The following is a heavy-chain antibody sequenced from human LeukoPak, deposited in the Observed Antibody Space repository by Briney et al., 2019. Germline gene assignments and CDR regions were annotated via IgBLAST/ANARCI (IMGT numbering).Heavy chain of an antibody. CDR2: IKQDGSEK. CDR3: ASRGIVELKFDP. Sequence: AGGSLRLSCAGSGFTFSSYWMTWVRQAPGKGLEWVANIKQDGSEKNYVDSVKGRFTISRDNAKNSLYLQMNSLRAEDTAVYYCASRGIVELKFDPWGQGTLVTVSS. CDR1: GFTFSSYW. D-gene: IGHD3-10*01. J-gene: IGHJ5*02. V-gene: IGHV3-7*01.